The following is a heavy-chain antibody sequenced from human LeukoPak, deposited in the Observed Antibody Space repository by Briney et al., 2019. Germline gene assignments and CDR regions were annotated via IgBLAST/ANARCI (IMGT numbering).Heavy chain of an antibody. J-gene: IGHJ5*02. CDR3: ARGLRDGDYGS. D-gene: IGHD4-17*01. V-gene: IGHV3-23*01. Sequence: PGGSLRLSCAASGFTFSSYAMHWVRQAPGKGLEWVSAISPGSTRTYYAASVKGRFTISRDNSMNTLYLHMDSLRAEDTAVYYCARGLRDGDYGSWGQGTLVTVSS. CDR2: ISPGSTRT. CDR1: GFTFSSYA.